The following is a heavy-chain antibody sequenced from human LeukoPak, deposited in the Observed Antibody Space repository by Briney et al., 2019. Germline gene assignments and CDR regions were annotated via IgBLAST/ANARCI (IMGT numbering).Heavy chain of an antibody. Sequence: PSETLSLTCTVSGGSISPYYWTWIRQPPGKGREWIGYIYYSGGTTYNPSLKSRVTISVDTSTEQFSLKLSSVTAADTAVYYCAKYTNNWFNPWGQGTLVTVSS. CDR2: IYYSGGT. CDR3: AKYTNNWFNP. V-gene: IGHV4-59*01. J-gene: IGHJ5*02. D-gene: IGHD1-26*01. CDR1: GGSISPYY.